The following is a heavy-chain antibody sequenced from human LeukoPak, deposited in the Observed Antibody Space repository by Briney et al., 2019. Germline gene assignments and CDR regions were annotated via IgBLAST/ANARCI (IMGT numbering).Heavy chain of an antibody. V-gene: IGHV3-7*01. D-gene: IGHD1-26*01. CDR3: VRLPRSNSVY. Sequence: PGGSLRLSCGVTGFTFSNEWMHWVRQAPGKGLEWVALINQDGSAKQYVDSVKGRFTISRDNAKNSVYLQINSLRVDDTAVYYCVRLPRSNSVYWGQGTLVTVSS. CDR2: INQDGSAK. CDR1: GFTFSNEW. J-gene: IGHJ4*02.